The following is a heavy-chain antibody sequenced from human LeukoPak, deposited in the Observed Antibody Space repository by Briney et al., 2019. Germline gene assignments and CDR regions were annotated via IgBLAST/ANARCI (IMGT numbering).Heavy chain of an antibody. CDR2: INHSGST. CDR3: VRGYYGSGTYSD. J-gene: IGHJ4*02. CDR1: GGSFSGYY. V-gene: IGHV4-34*01. Sequence: SETLSLTCAVYGGSFSGYYWSWIRQPPGKGLEWIGEINHSGSTTYNPSLKSRVTMSVDTSKNHFSLKLTSVTAADTAVYYCVRGYYGSGTYSDWGQGTLVTVSS. D-gene: IGHD3-10*01.